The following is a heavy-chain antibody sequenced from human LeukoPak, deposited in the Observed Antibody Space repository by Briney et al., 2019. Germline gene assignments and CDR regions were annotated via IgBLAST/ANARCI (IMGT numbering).Heavy chain of an antibody. V-gene: IGHV3-30*04. J-gene: IGHJ3*02. Sequence: GRSLRLSCAASGFTFSSCAMHWVRQAPGKGLEGVAVISYDGSNKYYADSVKGRFTISRDNSKNTLYLQMNSLRAEDTAVYYCARAARFGDSSGYRDAFDIWGQGTMVTVSS. D-gene: IGHD3-22*01. CDR1: GFTFSSCA. CDR3: ARAARFGDSSGYRDAFDI. CDR2: ISYDGSNK.